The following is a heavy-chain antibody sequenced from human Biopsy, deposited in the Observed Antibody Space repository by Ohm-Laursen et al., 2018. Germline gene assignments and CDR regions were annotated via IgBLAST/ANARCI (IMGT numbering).Heavy chain of an antibody. V-gene: IGHV4-4*07. CDR3: ARDRDRRGWFDP. D-gene: IGHD1-14*01. CDR2: IYTSGIT. J-gene: IGHJ5*02. Sequence: GTLSLTCTDSGGSLSSYSWSWIRQPAGKGLEWIGQIYTSGITNYNPSLKSRVTMSVDTSKNKFSLRVSSVTAADTAVYYCARDRDRRGWFDPWGQGTLVTVSS. CDR1: GGSLSSYS.